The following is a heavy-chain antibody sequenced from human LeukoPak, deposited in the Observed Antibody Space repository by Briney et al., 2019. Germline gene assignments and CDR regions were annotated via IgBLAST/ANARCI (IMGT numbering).Heavy chain of an antibody. CDR2: MYYITST. CDR3: ARLRDSGAWYATDY. CDR1: GGSISSGSYY. Sequence: SETLSLTCTVSGGSISSGSYYWSWIRQHPGKGLEYIGYMYYITSTYYNPSLKSRVNISGDASNNQFSLKLSSVTAADTAVYYRARLRDSGAWYATDYWGQGTLVTVSS. D-gene: IGHD6-19*01. V-gene: IGHV4-31*03. J-gene: IGHJ4*02.